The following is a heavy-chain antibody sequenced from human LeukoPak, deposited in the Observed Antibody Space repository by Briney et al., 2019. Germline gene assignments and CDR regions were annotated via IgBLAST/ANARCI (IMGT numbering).Heavy chain of an antibody. CDR3: ATLSGSYYGNAFDI. J-gene: IGHJ3*02. Sequence: GASVKVSCKVSGYTLTELSMHWVRQAPGKGLEWMGGFDPEDGETIYAQKFQGRVTMTEDTSTDTAYMELSSLRSEDTAVYYCATLSGSYYGNAFDIWGQGTMVTVSS. CDR2: FDPEDGET. CDR1: GYTLTELS. D-gene: IGHD1-26*01. V-gene: IGHV1-24*01.